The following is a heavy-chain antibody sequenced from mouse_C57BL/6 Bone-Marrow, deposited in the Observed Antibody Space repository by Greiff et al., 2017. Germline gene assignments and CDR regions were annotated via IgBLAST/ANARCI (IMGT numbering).Heavy chain of an antibody. CDR2: IYPGSGST. J-gene: IGHJ2*01. D-gene: IGHD1-2*01. V-gene: IGHV1-55*01. CDR1: GYTFTSYW. Sequence: QVQLQQPGAELVKPGASVKMSCKASGYTFTSYWITWVKQRPGQGLEWIGDIYPGSGSTNYNEKFKGKATLTVDTSSSTAYMQLSSLTSEDSAVYDCARFYGPGYYFDYWGQGTTLTVSS. CDR3: ARFYGPGYYFDY.